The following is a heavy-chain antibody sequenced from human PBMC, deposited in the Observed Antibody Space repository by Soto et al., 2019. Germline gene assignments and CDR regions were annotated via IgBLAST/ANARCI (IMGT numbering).Heavy chain of an antibody. CDR2: INSDGSSI. CDR3: ATSISVGGGG. V-gene: IGHV3-74*01. D-gene: IGHD3-16*01. CDR1: GFTFSSYW. Sequence: GVSLRLSCAASGFTFSSYWMHRVRQAPGKGLVWVSRINSDGSSIRYADSVKGRFTISRDNAKNTLYLQMNNLRADDTAVYYCATSISVGGGGWGQGTLVAVSS. J-gene: IGHJ4*02.